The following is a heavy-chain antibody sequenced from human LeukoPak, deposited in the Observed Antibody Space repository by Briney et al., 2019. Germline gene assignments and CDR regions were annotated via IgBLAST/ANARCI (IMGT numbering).Heavy chain of an antibody. J-gene: IGHJ4*02. CDR1: GFTVSSNS. V-gene: IGHV3-53*01. D-gene: IGHD2-21*01. Sequence: GGSLRLSCTVSGFTVSSNSMSWVRQAPGKGLEWVSFIYSGTIHYSDSVKGRFTISRDNSKNTLYLQMNSLRAEDTAVYYCARDLTAGGDGQGYWGQGTLVTVSS. CDR3: ARDLTAGGDGQGY. CDR2: IYSGTI.